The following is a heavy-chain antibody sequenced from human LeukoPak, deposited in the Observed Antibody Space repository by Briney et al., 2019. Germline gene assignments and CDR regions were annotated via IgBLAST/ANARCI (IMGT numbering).Heavy chain of an antibody. D-gene: IGHD1-26*01. J-gene: IGHJ4*02. CDR2: IYHSGST. CDR3: ARGISIVGSTTRVFVGIDY. CDR1: GYSISSGYY. V-gene: IGHV4-38-2*01. Sequence: KTSETLSLTCAVSGYSISSGYYWGWIRQPPGKGLEWIGSIYHSGSTYYNPSLKSQVTISVDTSKNQFSLKLTSVTAADTAIYYCARGISIVGSTTRVFVGIDYWGQGTLVTVSS.